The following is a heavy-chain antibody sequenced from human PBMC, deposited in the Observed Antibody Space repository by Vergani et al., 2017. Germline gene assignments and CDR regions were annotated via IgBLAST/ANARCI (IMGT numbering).Heavy chain of an antibody. CDR2: TWYDGNNK. Sequence: QVQLVESGGGVVQPGRSLRLSCAASGYTFSQYGMHSVRQAPGKGLEWVAVTWYDGNNKQYADSVKGRFTISRDNSKSTMYLQMNSLRDEDTGVYYCARDLRLLYNRFDPWGQGTLVTVSS. V-gene: IGHV3-33*01. CDR1: GYTFSQYG. J-gene: IGHJ5*02. CDR3: ARDLRLLYNRFDP. D-gene: IGHD1-14*01.